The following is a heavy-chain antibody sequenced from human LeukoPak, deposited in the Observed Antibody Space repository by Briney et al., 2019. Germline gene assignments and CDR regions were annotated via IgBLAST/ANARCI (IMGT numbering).Heavy chain of an antibody. Sequence: ASVKVSCKASGYTFTSYGISWVRQAPGQGLEWMGWISAYNGNTNYAQKFQGRVTMTRNTSISTAYMELSSLRSEDTAMYFCARAPPIVVVPAAHAFNLWGQGTKVTVSS. J-gene: IGHJ3*01. D-gene: IGHD2-2*01. CDR3: ARAPPIVVVPAAHAFNL. CDR2: ISAYNGNT. V-gene: IGHV1-18*01. CDR1: GYTFTSYG.